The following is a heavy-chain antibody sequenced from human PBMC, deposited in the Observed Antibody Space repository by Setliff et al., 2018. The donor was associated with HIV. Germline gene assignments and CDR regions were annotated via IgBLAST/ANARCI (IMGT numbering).Heavy chain of an antibody. V-gene: IGHV4-61*02. Sequence: SETLSLTCTVSGGFISSGTYYWSWIRQPAGKGLEWIGRIYTSGSTNYSPSLKSRVTISVDKSKNQFSRKLSSVTAADTAVYYCASSPDSMVRARGEAFDIWGQGTMVTVSS. CDR3: ASSPDSMVRARGEAFDI. D-gene: IGHD3-10*01. J-gene: IGHJ3*02. CDR2: IYTSGST. CDR1: GGFISSGTYY.